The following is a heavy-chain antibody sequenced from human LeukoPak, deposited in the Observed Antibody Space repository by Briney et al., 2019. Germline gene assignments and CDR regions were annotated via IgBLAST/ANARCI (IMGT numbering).Heavy chain of an antibody. V-gene: IGHV3-30-3*01. CDR1: GFTFRSHA. D-gene: IGHD3-22*01. J-gene: IGHJ4*02. Sequence: GGSLRLSCAASGFTFRSHAMHWVRQAPGKGLEWVAFISWDGTKKSYGDSVKGRFTISRDNLKNTLYLHLDSLRVEDTAVYYCSRDPRSPYYYDSSGYYLFDYWGQGTLVTVSS. CDR3: SRDPRSPYYYDSSGYYLFDY. CDR2: ISWDGTKK.